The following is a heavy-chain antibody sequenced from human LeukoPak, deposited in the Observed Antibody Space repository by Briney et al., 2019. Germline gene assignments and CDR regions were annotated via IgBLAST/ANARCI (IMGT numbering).Heavy chain of an antibody. CDR2: ISKSGGST. CDR3: AKGPRTYYYDSSGYLNAFDI. V-gene: IGHV3-23*01. D-gene: IGHD3-22*01. J-gene: IGHJ3*02. CDR1: GFTFSSYT. Sequence: GGSLRLSCVASGFTFSSYTMSWVRRAPGKGLEWVSGISKSGGSTYYADSVKGRFTISRGNSKNTLYLQMNSLRAEDTAVYYCAKGPRTYYYDSSGYLNAFDIWGQGTMVTVSS.